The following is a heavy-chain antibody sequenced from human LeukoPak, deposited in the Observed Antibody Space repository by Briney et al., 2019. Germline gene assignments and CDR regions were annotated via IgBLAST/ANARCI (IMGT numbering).Heavy chain of an antibody. CDR1: GYTFTSYD. CDR3: ARCNITVAGIQTYNWFDP. D-gene: IGHD6-19*01. V-gene: IGHV1-8*01. J-gene: IGHJ5*02. CDR2: MNPNSGKT. Sequence: ASVKVSCKTSGYTFTSYDINWVGQAAGQGLEWMGWMNPNSGKTDYAQKFQGSVTMTRDTSISTAYMELSSLRSEDTAVYYCARCNITVAGIQTYNWFDPWGQGTLVTVSS.